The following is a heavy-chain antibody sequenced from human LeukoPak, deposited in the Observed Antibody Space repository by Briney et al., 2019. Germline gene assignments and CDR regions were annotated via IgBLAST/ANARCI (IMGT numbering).Heavy chain of an antibody. J-gene: IGHJ4*02. V-gene: IGHV3-43D*03. CDR3: AKGMATIDGDTGSFDY. D-gene: IGHD5-24*01. CDR2: ISWDGGST. CDR1: GFTFDDYA. Sequence: GGSLRLSCAASGFTFDDYAMHWVRQAPGKGLEWVSLISWDGGSTYYADSVKGRFTISRDNSKNSLYLQMNSLRAEDTALYYCAKGMATIDGDTGSFDYWGQGTLVTVSS.